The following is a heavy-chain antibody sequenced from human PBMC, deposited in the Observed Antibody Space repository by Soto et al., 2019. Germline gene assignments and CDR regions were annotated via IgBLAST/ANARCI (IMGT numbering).Heavy chain of an antibody. D-gene: IGHD2-15*01. CDR3: AKDDSWRGSNWLDP. V-gene: IGHV3-23*01. CDR2: ISGSGGST. Sequence: GGSLRLSCAASGFTFSSYAMSWVRQAPGKGLEWVSAISGSGGSTYYADSVKGRFTISRDNSKNTLYLQMNSLRAEDTAVYYCAKDDSWRGSNWLDPWGQGTLVTVSS. J-gene: IGHJ5*02. CDR1: GFTFSSYA.